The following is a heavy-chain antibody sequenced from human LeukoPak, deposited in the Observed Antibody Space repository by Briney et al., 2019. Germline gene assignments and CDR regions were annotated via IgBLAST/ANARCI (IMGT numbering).Heavy chain of an antibody. V-gene: IGHV3-23*01. CDR2: ISGSGGST. CDR1: GFTFSSYA. J-gene: IGHJ4*02. CDR3: AKVERAIAAAGTGGAIDY. Sequence: GGSLRLSCAASGFTFSSYAMSWVRQAPGKGLEWVSAISGSGGSTYYADSVKGRFTISRDNSKDTLYLQMNSLRAEDTAVYYCAKVERAIAAAGTGGAIDYWGQGTLVTVSS. D-gene: IGHD6-13*01.